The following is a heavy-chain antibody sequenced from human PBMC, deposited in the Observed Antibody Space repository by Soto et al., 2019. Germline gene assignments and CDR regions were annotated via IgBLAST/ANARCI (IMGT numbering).Heavy chain of an antibody. Sequence: GGCCRIMKKQNPGKGLEWIGYIYYSGSTYYNPSPKSRVTISLDTSKNQCALKLRSVTAADTAVYYCARDGSNGSGYPDMAVWGNGTTVTVSS. D-gene: IGHD5-12*01. CDR3: ARDGSNGSGYPDMAV. CDR2: IYYSGST. V-gene: IGHV4-31*02. CDR1: GGCC. J-gene: IGHJ6*03.